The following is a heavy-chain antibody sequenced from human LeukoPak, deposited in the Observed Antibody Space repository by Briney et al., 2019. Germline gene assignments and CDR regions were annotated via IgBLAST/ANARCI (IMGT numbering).Heavy chain of an antibody. CDR2: IYSGGST. Sequence: PGGSLRLSCAASGFTVSSNYMSWVRQAPGKGLEWVSVIYSGGSTYYADSVKGRFTISRDNSKNTLYLRMNSLRAEDTAVYYCATVVGPTYYYGMDVWGQGTTVTVSS. D-gene: IGHD3-10*01. J-gene: IGHJ6*02. V-gene: IGHV3-53*01. CDR1: GFTVSSNY. CDR3: ATVVGPTYYYGMDV.